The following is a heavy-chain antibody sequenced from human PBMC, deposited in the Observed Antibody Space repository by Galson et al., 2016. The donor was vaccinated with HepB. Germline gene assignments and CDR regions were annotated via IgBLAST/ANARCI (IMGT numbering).Heavy chain of an antibody. CDR1: GGSVSSTTYS. D-gene: IGHD3-10*01. CDR3: ARQRRFGTWDEIDY. J-gene: IGHJ4*02. CDR2: TFYSGRT. Sequence: SETLSLTCTVSGGSVSSTTYSWGWIRQPPGKGLEWIGNTFYSGRTYYNPSLKSRLTISVDPSKNQFSLRLCSVTAADTAVYYCARQRRFGTWDEIDYWGQGTLVTVSS. V-gene: IGHV4-39*01.